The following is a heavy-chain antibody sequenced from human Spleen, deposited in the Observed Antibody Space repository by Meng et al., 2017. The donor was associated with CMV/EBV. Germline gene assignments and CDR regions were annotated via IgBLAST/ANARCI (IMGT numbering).Heavy chain of an antibody. CDR3: ARDPENSALDI. CDR1: GFTFSNYW. Sequence: GESLKISCAGSGFTFSNYWMTWVRQAPGKGLEWVANIKYDGSEKYYVDSVKGRFTISRDNAKNSLYLEMSRLRAEDTAVYFCARDPENSALDIWGLGTMVTVSS. J-gene: IGHJ3*02. D-gene: IGHD2-21*01. CDR2: IKYDGSEK. V-gene: IGHV3-7*01.